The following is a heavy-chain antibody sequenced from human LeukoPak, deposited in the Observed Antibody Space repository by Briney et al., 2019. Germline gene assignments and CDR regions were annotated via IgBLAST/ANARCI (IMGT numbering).Heavy chain of an antibody. CDR2: ISSSGSTI. D-gene: IGHD3-22*01. Sequence: GGSLRLSCAASGFTFSDYYMSWIRRAPGKGLEWVSYISSSGSTIYYADSVKGRFTISRDNAKNSLYVQMNSLTAEDTAVYYCARGFSGYPVDYWGQGTLVTVSS. J-gene: IGHJ4*02. V-gene: IGHV3-11*04. CDR1: GFTFSDYY. CDR3: ARGFSGYPVDY.